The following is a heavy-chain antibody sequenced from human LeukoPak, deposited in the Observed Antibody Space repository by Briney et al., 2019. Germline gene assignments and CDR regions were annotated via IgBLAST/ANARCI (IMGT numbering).Heavy chain of an antibody. D-gene: IGHD1-26*01. Sequence: GGSLRLSCAASGFTFSSYSMNWVRQAPGKGLEWVSSISSSSSYIYYADSVKGRFTISRDNAKNSLYLQRNSLRAEDTAVYYCAVEGSSSSYFDYWGQGTLVTVSS. CDR1: GFTFSSYS. CDR2: ISSSSSYI. V-gene: IGHV3-21*01. J-gene: IGHJ4*02. CDR3: AVEGSSSSYFDY.